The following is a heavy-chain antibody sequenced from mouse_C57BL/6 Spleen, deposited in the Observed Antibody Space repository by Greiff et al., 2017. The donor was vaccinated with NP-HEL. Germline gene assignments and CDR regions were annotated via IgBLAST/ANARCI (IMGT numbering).Heavy chain of an antibody. Sequence: VQLQQPGAELVKPGASVKMSCKASGYTFTSYWITWVKQRPGQGLEWIGDIYPGSGSTNYNEKFKSKATLTVDTSSSTAYMQLSSLTSEDSAVYYCAGYYDYDGAWFAYWGQGTLVTVSA. J-gene: IGHJ3*01. CDR2: IYPGSGST. CDR1: GYTFTSYW. V-gene: IGHV1-55*01. CDR3: AGYYDYDGAWFAY. D-gene: IGHD2-4*01.